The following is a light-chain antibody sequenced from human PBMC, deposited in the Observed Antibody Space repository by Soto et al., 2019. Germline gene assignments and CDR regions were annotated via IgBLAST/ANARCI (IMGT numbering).Light chain of an antibody. Sequence: AIRMTQSPSSLSASTGDRVTITCRASQGISSYLAWYQQKPRKAPKLLIYAAYNLQSGVPSRFSGSGSGTDFTLTISRLEPEDFAVYYCQQYDSSPRTFGQGTKVDIK. CDR3: QQYDSSPRT. J-gene: IGKJ1*01. V-gene: IGKV1-8*01. CDR1: QGISSY. CDR2: AAY.